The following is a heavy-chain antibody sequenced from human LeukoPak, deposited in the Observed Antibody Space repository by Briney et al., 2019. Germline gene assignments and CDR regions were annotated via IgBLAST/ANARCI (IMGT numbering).Heavy chain of an antibody. Sequence: GGSLRLSCTASGFTFGDYAMTWVRQAPGKGLEWVSYISSSGSTIYYADSVKGRFTISRDNAKNSLYLQMNSLRAEDTAVYYCARGTIAVAGTFDYWGQGTLVTVSS. V-gene: IGHV3-11*04. D-gene: IGHD6-19*01. CDR3: ARGTIAVAGTFDY. CDR2: ISSSGSTI. CDR1: GFTFGDYA. J-gene: IGHJ4*02.